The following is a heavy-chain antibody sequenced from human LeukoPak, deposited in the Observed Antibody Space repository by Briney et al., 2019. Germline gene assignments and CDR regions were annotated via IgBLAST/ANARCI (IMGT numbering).Heavy chain of an antibody. Sequence: GASVKVSCKASGYTFTGYYMHWVRQAPGQGLEWMGWINPNSGGTNYAQKFQGRVTMTRDTSISTAYMELSRLRSDDTAVYYCAMGGSIAARPGLDYYYYYMDVWGKGTTVTVSS. J-gene: IGHJ6*03. CDR3: AMGGSIAARPGLDYYYYYMDV. CDR1: GYTFTGYY. D-gene: IGHD6-6*01. CDR2: INPNSGGT. V-gene: IGHV1-2*02.